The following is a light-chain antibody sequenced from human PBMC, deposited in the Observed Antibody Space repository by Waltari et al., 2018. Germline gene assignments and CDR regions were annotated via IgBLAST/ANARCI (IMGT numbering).Light chain of an antibody. CDR3: QVWDSIDYYV. Sequence: SYLLTQSPSVSVAPGQTARITCGGNIIGRKSVHGYQQKPGQAPVLVVYDETARPSGIPERVSGANSGNTATLTIRRVEAGDEAECYCQVWDSIDYYVFGSGTKVTVL. CDR1: IIGRKS. V-gene: IGLV3-21*02. J-gene: IGLJ1*01. CDR2: DET.